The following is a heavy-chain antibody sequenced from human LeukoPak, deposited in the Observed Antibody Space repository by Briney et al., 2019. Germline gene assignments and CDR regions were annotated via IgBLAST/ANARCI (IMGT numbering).Heavy chain of an antibody. D-gene: IGHD3-16*02. CDR2: IYHSGST. CDR3: ARDYRVYGMDV. V-gene: IGHV4-30-2*01. Sequence: PSETLSLTCAVSGGSISSGGYSWSWIRQPPGKGLEWIGYIYHSGSTYYNPSLKSRVTISVDRSKNQFSLKLSSVTAADTAVYYCARDYRVYGMDVWGQGTTVTVSS. J-gene: IGHJ6*02. CDR1: GGSISSGGYS.